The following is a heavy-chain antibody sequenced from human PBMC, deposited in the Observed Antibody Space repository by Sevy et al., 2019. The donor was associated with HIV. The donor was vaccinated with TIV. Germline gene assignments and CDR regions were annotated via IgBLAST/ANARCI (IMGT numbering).Heavy chain of an antibody. CDR3: AKESPGYNYDSSGSLDY. CDR1: GFTFNTYA. CDR2: ISGRAYST. V-gene: IGHV3-23*01. Sequence: GGSLRLSCAASGFTFNTYAMSWVRQAPGKGLEWVSGISGRAYSTYYADSVKGRFTISRENSKNTLSLQMNSLRAEDTAVYYCAKESPGYNYDSSGSLDYWGQGTLVTVSS. J-gene: IGHJ4*02. D-gene: IGHD3-22*01.